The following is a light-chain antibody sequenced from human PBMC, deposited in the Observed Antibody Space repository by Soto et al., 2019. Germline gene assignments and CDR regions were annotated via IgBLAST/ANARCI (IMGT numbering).Light chain of an antibody. V-gene: IGKV3D-15*02. CDR1: QTIGTN. J-gene: IGKJ1*01. CDR3: YQYDTSPWT. Sequence: EIVMTQSPATLSVSPGGRATLSCRASQTIGTNLVWYRQRPGQAPRLLIHGASTRATGIPDRFRGSGSGTDFTLTISRLEPEDFAVYYCYQYDTSPWTFGQGTKV. CDR2: GAS.